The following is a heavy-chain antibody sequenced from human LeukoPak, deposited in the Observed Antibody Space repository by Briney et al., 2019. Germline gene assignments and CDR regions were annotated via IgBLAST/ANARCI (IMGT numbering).Heavy chain of an antibody. CDR1: GVSISTYY. V-gene: IGHV4-59*08. Sequence: PSETLSLSSTVSGVSISTYYSSWIRQPPGKGLEWIGCIYCSGNTNNSPSLKSRVTISVDTSKNQFSLSLTSVTAADTAVYYCVRHRTGTTADYWDQGALVTVSS. CDR3: VRHRTGTTADY. D-gene: IGHD1-7*01. CDR2: IYCSGNT. J-gene: IGHJ4*02.